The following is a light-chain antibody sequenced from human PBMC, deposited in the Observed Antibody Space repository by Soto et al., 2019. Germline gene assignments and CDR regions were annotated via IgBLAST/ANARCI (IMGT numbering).Light chain of an antibody. Sequence: DIQLTQSPSFLSASVRDRVTITCRASQGISSYLAWYQQKPGKAPNLLIYAASTLQSGVPSRFSGSGSGTEFTLTISSLQPEDCATYYCLQLNSYPLTFGGGTKVEIK. J-gene: IGKJ4*01. CDR3: LQLNSYPLT. CDR2: AAS. CDR1: QGISSY. V-gene: IGKV1-9*01.